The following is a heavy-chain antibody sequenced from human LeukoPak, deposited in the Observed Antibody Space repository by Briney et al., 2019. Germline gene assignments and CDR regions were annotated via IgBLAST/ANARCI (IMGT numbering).Heavy chain of an antibody. CDR3: ARAHNWNYGTFDY. V-gene: IGHV3-30*04. CDR1: GFTFSSYA. Sequence: GRSLRLSCAASGFTFSSYAMHWVRQAPGKGLEWVAVISYDGSNKYYADSVKGRFTISRDNSKNTLYLQMNSLRAEDTAVYYCARAHNWNYGTFDYWGQGTLVTVSS. J-gene: IGHJ4*02. D-gene: IGHD1-7*01. CDR2: ISYDGSNK.